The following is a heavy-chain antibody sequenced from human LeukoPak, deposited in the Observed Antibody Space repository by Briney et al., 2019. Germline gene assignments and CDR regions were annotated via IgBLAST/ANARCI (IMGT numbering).Heavy chain of an antibody. CDR3: ARGEGYPYFDY. CDR1: GGSISDNY. CDR2: IHNRGTT. J-gene: IGHJ4*02. V-gene: IGHV4-59*01. D-gene: IGHD5-12*01. Sequence: SETLSLTCTVSGGSISDNYWSWTRQPPGKGLEWIAYIHNRGTTNYNPSLKSRVTISLDTSRNQFSLQLTSVTAADTAMYYCARGEGYPYFDYWGQGTLVTASS.